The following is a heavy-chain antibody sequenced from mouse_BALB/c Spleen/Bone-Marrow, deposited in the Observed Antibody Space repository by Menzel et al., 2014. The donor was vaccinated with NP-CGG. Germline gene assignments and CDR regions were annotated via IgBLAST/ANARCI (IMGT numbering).Heavy chain of an antibody. Sequence: VKLMESGPGLVAPSQSLSITCTVSGFSLTSYGVHWVRQPPGMGLEWLGVIWAGGSTNYNSALMSRLSISKDNSKSQVFLKMNSLQTDDTAMYYCARDYGSSYYAMDYWGQGTSVTVSS. CDR3: ARDYGSSYYAMDY. CDR2: IWAGGST. CDR1: GFSLTSYG. J-gene: IGHJ4*01. V-gene: IGHV2-9*02. D-gene: IGHD1-1*01.